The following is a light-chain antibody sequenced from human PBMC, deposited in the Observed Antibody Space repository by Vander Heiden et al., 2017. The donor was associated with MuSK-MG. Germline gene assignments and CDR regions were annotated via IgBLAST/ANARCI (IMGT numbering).Light chain of an antibody. J-gene: IGKJ4*01. Sequence: DIQMTQFPSSLSASVGDRVTITCRASQSISTFLNWYLQKPGKAPKLLIYAASTLQSGVPSRFSGSGSVTDFTLTINRLQPEDFATYYCQQSVSTPLTFGGGTKVEIK. V-gene: IGKV1-39*01. CDR1: QSISTF. CDR2: AAS. CDR3: QQSVSTPLT.